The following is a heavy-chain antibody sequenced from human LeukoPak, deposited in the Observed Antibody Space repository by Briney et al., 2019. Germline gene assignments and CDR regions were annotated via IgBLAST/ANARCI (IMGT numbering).Heavy chain of an antibody. CDR2: ISTSSSTI. Sequence: PGGSLRLSCAASGFTFSSHAMHWVRQAPGKGLEWVSYISTSSSTIYYADSVKGRFTISRDNAKDSLYLQMNSLRAEDTAVYYCARGPGSMDVWGQGTTVTVSS. CDR3: ARGPGSMDV. CDR1: GFTFSSHA. J-gene: IGHJ6*02. V-gene: IGHV3-48*01.